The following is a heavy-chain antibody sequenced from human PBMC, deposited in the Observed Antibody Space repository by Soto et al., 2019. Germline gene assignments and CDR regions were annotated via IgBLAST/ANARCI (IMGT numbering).Heavy chain of an antibody. CDR3: AREATIAARLDS. D-gene: IGHD6-6*01. J-gene: IGHJ4*02. Sequence: PSETLPLTCAVYGGSFSGYYWTWIRQPPGTGLEWIGEINRSGSTNYNPSPKSRVTISVDKSKNQFSLKLSSVTAADTAVYYCAREATIAARLDSWGQGTLVTVSS. V-gene: IGHV4-34*01. CDR2: INRSGST. CDR1: GGSFSGYY.